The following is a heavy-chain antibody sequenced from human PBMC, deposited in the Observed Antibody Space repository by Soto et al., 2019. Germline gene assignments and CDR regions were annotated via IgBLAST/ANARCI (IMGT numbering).Heavy chain of an antibody. CDR3: AKWKMVRGVIIPVGYYGMDV. V-gene: IGHV3-23*01. D-gene: IGHD3-10*01. CDR1: GFTFSSYA. J-gene: IGHJ6*02. CDR2: ISGSGGST. Sequence: GGSLRLSCAASGFTFSSYAMSWVRQAPGKGLEWVSAISGSGGSTYYADSGKGRFTFSKDNSKNTLYLQMNSLRAEDTAVYYCAKWKMVRGVIIPVGYYGMDVWGQGTTVTVSS.